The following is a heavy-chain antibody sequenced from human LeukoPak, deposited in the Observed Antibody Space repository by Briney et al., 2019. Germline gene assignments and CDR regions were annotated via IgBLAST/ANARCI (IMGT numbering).Heavy chain of an antibody. V-gene: IGHV3-30*02. Sequence: GGSLRLSCAASGFTFSSYGMHWVRQAPGKGLEWVAFIRYDGGNKYYADSVKGRFTISGDNSKNTLYLQMNSLRAEDTAVYYCAKGYIAVAGTLDYWGQGTLVTVSS. CDR3: AKGYIAVAGTLDY. CDR2: IRYDGGNK. J-gene: IGHJ4*02. CDR1: GFTFSSYG. D-gene: IGHD6-19*01.